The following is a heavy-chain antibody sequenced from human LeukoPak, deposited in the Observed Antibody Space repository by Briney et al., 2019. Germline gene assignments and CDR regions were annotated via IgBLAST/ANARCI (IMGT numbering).Heavy chain of an antibody. CDR1: GFTFSTYA. Sequence: GGSLRLSCAASGFTFSTYAMSWVRQAPGKGLEWVSTISDSGANTYYADSVRGRFTISRDNSKNTLYLQRNSLRADNTAIYYCAKSMTLQWRGFFDLWGRGTHVTVSS. J-gene: IGHJ2*01. V-gene: IGHV3-23*01. D-gene: IGHD6-19*01. CDR3: AKSMTLQWRGFFDL. CDR2: ISDSGANT.